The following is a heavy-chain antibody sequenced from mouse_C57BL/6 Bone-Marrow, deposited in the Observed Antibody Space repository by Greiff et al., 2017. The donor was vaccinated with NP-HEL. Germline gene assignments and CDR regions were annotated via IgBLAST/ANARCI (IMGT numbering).Heavy chain of an antibody. CDR3: ARDYGPDYYAMDY. Sequence: VQLQQPGAELVKPGASVKLSCKASGYTFTSYWMQWVKQRPGQGLEWIGEIDPSDSYTNYNQKFKGKATLTVDTSSSTAYMQLSSLTSEDSAVYSGARDYGPDYYAMDYWGQGTSVTVSS. CDR2: IDPSDSYT. V-gene: IGHV1-50*01. J-gene: IGHJ4*01. D-gene: IGHD1-1*02. CDR1: GYTFTSYW.